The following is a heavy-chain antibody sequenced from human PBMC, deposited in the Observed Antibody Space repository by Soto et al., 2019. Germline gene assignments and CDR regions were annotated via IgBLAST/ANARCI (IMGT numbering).Heavy chain of an antibody. J-gene: IGHJ6*02. CDR2: IWYDGSNK. CDR1: GFTFSSYG. CDR3: ARGAPYLRYFDWYSTYYGMDV. D-gene: IGHD3-9*01. V-gene: IGHV3-33*01. Sequence: GGSLRLSCAASGFTFSSYGMHWVRQAPGKGLEWVAVIWYDGSNKYYADSVKGRFTISRDNSKNTLYLQMNSLRAEDTAVYYCARGAPYLRYFDWYSTYYGMDVWGQGTTVTVSS.